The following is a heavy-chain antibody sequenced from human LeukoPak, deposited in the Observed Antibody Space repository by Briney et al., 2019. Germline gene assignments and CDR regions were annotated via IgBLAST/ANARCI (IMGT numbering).Heavy chain of an antibody. J-gene: IGHJ5*02. CDR2: TYYRSKWYN. CDR1: GDSVSSNSAA. V-gene: IGHV6-1*01. Sequence: SQTLSLTCSISGDSVSSNSAAWHWIRQSPSRGLEWQGRTYYRSKWYNDYAVSVKSRITINPDTSKNQFSLQLNSVTPEDTAVYYCARDLIAVAGKEGWFDPWGQGTLVTVSS. CDR3: ARDLIAVAGKEGWFDP. D-gene: IGHD6-19*01.